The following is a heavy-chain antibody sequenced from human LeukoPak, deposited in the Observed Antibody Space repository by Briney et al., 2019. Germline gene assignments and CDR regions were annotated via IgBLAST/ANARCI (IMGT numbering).Heavy chain of an antibody. D-gene: IGHD1-26*01. Sequence: GGPLRLSCAASGFTFSSYWMSWVRQAPGKGLEWVANIKQDGSEKYYVDSVKGRFTISRDNAKNSLYLQMNSLRAEDTAVYYCARDLMVGATIVFDYWGQGTLVTVSS. J-gene: IGHJ4*02. CDR1: GFTFSSYW. CDR3: ARDLMVGATIVFDY. CDR2: IKQDGSEK. V-gene: IGHV3-7*01.